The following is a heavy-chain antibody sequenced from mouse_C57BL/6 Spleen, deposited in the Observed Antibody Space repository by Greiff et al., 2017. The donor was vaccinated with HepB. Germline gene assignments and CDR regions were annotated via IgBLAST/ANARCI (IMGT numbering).Heavy chain of an antibody. CDR3: ARSRDGDY. V-gene: IGHV1-19*01. CDR2: INPYNGGT. D-gene: IGHD1-1*01. J-gene: IGHJ2*01. CDR1: GYTFTDYY. Sequence: EVKLVESGPVLVKPGASVKMSCKASGYTFTDYYMNWVKQSHGKSLEWIGVINPYNGGTSYNQKFKGKATLTVDKSSSTAYMELNSLTSEDSAVYYCARSRDGDYWGQGTTLTVSS.